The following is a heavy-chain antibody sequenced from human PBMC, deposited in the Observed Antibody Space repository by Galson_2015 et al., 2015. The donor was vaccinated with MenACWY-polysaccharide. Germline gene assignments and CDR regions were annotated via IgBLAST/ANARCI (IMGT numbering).Heavy chain of an antibody. CDR1: GLKFRDSG. CDR3: AREGSRIVFHAFDV. J-gene: IGHJ3*01. V-gene: IGHV3-33*01. D-gene: IGHD3-10*02. CDR2: IQYDGSQK. Sequence: SLRLSCAASGLKFRDSGMHWVRQAPGKGLEWVAVIQYDGSQKQYIDSVKGRFTISRDNSKNTLYLEMNSLRAEDTALYYCAREGSRIVFHAFDVWGQGTMVIVSS.